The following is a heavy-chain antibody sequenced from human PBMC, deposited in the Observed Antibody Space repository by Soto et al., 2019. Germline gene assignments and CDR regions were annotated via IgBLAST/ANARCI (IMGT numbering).Heavy chain of an antibody. D-gene: IGHD5-12*01. CDR1: GFTFSSYA. V-gene: IGHV3-30-3*01. J-gene: IGHJ6*02. CDR2: ISYDGSNK. CDR3: ARRQGSGYDHYYYGMDV. Sequence: QVQLVESGGGVVQPGRSLRLSCAASGFTFSSYAMHWVRQAPGKGLEWVAVISYDGSNKYYADSVKGRFTISRDNSKNTPYLQMNSLRAEDTAVYYCARRQGSGYDHYYYGMDVWGQGTTVTVSS.